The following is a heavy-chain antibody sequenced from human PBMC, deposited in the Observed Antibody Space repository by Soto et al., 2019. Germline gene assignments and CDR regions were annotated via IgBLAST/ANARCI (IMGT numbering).Heavy chain of an antibody. D-gene: IGHD6-19*01. V-gene: IGHV1-69*06. J-gene: IGHJ6*02. CDR2: IIPIFGTA. CDR3: ARDRGIAVAGTYYYYGMDV. Sequence: GASVKVSCKASGGTFSSYAISWVRQAPGQGLEWMGGIIPIFGTANYAQKFQGRVTITADKSTNTAYMELSSLRSEDTAVYYCARDRGIAVAGTYYYYGMDVWGQGTTVTVSS. CDR1: GGTFSSYA.